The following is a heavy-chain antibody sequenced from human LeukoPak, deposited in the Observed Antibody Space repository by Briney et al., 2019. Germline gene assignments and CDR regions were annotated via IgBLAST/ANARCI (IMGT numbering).Heavy chain of an antibody. CDR3: ARDEGGGSLDY. CDR1: GGSISSSNW. V-gene: IGHV4-4*02. D-gene: IGHD1-26*01. CDR2: IYHSGSA. J-gene: IGHJ4*02. Sequence: SETLSLTCAVSGGSISSSNWWSWVRQPPGKGLEWIGEIYHSGSANYNPSLKSRVTISVDKSRNQFSLKLSSATAADTAVYYCARDEGGGSLDYWGQGTLVTVSS.